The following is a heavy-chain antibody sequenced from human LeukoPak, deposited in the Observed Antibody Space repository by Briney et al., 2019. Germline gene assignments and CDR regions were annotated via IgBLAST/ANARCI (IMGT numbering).Heavy chain of an antibody. V-gene: IGHV1-2*02. D-gene: IGHD6-13*01. Sequence: ASVKVSCKASGYTFNTYYMHWVRQAPGQGLEWMGWINPNSGGTNYAQKFQGRVTMTRDTSISTAYMELSRLRSDDTAVYYCARVVTGIAAADYWGQGTLVTVSS. CDR3: ARVVTGIAAADY. CDR2: INPNSGGT. J-gene: IGHJ4*02. CDR1: GYTFNTYY.